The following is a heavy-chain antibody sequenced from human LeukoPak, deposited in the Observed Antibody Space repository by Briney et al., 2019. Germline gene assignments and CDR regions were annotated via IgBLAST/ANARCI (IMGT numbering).Heavy chain of an antibody. CDR1: GFTFSNAW. D-gene: IGHD3-16*02. Sequence: PGGSLRLSCAASGFTFSNAWMSWVRQAPGKGLEWVGRIKSKTDGGTTDYAAPVKGRFTISRDDSKNTLYLQMNSLKTEDTAVYYCTTDETAYDYVWGSYRYVFDYWGQGTLVTVSS. J-gene: IGHJ4*02. CDR2: IKSKTDGGTT. V-gene: IGHV3-15*01. CDR3: TTDETAYDYVWGSYRYVFDY.